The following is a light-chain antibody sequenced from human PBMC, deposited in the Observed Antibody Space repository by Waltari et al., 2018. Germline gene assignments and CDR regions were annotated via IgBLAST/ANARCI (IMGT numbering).Light chain of an antibody. CDR2: AAA. J-gene: IGKJ1*01. V-gene: IGKV1-6*01. CDR3: LQDYNYPWT. Sequence: AIKMTQSPSSLSASVGDRVTLTCRASQGIRNDLDWYQQKPGKAPKLLIYAAASLQSGVPSRFSGSGSGTDFTLTISSLQPEDFVTYYCLQDYNYPWTFGQGTKVEIK. CDR1: QGIRND.